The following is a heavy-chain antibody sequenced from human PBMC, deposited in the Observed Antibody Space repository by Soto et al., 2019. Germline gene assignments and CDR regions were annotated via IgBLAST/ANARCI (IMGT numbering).Heavy chain of an antibody. CDR1: GFTFTTYA. D-gene: IGHD3-3*01. Sequence: HPGGSLRLSCAASGFTFTTYAMSWVRQAPGKGLEWVSAISGSGGDTYYADSVKGRSTISRDNSRNTLFLQVNSLRVDDTAVYHCVKEIRIFGVLIFDYWGQGTLVTVSS. V-gene: IGHV3-23*01. J-gene: IGHJ4*02. CDR2: ISGSGGDT. CDR3: VKEIRIFGVLIFDY.